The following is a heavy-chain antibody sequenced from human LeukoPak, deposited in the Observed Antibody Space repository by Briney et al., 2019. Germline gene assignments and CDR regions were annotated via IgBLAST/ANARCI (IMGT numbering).Heavy chain of an antibody. Sequence: GGSLRLSCAAAGFTFRSYGMSWVRQAPGKGLEWVSGISGSGGRTDYAGSVKGRLTISRDNSKNTLFLQMNSLRVEDTAVYYCAKHCGDYGDPFDYWGQGTLVTVSS. CDR3: AKHCGDYGDPFDY. J-gene: IGHJ4*02. V-gene: IGHV3-23*01. D-gene: IGHD4/OR15-4a*01. CDR1: GFTFRSYG. CDR2: ISGSGGRT.